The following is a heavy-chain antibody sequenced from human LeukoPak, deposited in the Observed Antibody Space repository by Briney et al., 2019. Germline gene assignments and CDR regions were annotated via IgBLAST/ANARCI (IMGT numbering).Heavy chain of an antibody. D-gene: IGHD4-17*01. J-gene: IGHJ6*04. CDR1: GGTFSSYA. CDR2: IIPIFGTA. CDR3: ARAPWVTTIYYYYGMDV. V-gene: IGHV1-69*06. Sequence: SVKVSCKASGGTFSSYAISWVRQAPGQGLEWMGGIIPIFGTANYAQKFQGRVTITADKYTSTAYMELSSLRSEDTAVYYCARAPWVTTIYYYYGMDVWGKGTTVTVSS.